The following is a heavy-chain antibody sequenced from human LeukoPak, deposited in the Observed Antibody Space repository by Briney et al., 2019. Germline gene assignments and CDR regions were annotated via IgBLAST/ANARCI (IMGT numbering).Heavy chain of an antibody. V-gene: IGHV3-11*01. D-gene: IGHD3-22*01. CDR1: GVTFSDYY. CDR2: ISSSGSTI. Sequence: PGGTLRLSCAASGVTFSDYYMSWIRQAPGKGLEWVSYISSSGSTIYYADSVKGRFTISRDNTKNSLYLQMNSLRAEATAVYYCARDHCYDSSGYHIDYWGQGTLVTVSS. CDR3: ARDHCYDSSGYHIDY. J-gene: IGHJ4*02.